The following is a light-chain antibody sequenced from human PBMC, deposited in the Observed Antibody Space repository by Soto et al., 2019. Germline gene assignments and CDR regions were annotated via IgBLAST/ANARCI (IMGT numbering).Light chain of an antibody. CDR1: ESIDNW. Sequence: DIQMTQSPSTLSASVVDTVTITCRASESIDNWLAWYQQKPGKAPSLLIFDASTSHSGVPSRFSGSGSGTDFTLTISSLQPDDFATYYCQQFAISTTFGQGTKVDIK. J-gene: IGKJ1*01. V-gene: IGKV1-5*01. CDR2: DAS. CDR3: QQFAISTT.